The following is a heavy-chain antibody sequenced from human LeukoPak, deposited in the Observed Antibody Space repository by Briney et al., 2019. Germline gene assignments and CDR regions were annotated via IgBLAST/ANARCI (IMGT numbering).Heavy chain of an antibody. CDR2: IYYSGST. Sequence: SETLSLTCTVSGGSISSYYWSWIRQPPGKGLEWIGYIYYSGSTNYNPSLKSRVTISVDTSKNQFSLKLSSVTAADTAVYYCAXXLXYCSSTSCYSNLWFDPWGQGTLVTVSS. V-gene: IGHV4-59*08. CDR1: GGSISSYY. D-gene: IGHD2-2*01. CDR3: AXXLXYCSSTSCYSNLWFDP. J-gene: IGHJ5*02.